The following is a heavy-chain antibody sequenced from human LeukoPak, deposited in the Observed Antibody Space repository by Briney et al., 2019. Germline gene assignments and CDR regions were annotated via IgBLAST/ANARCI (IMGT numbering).Heavy chain of an antibody. V-gene: IGHV4-59*01. J-gene: IGHJ3*02. D-gene: IGHD5-18*01. CDR2: IYYSGST. CDR3: ARGGCSYNDAFDI. Sequence: ASETLSLTCTVSGGSISSYYWSWIRRPPGKGLEWIGYIYYSGSTNYNPSLKSRVTISVDTSKNQFSLKLSSVTAADTAVYYCARGGCSYNDAFDIWGQGTMVTVSS. CDR1: GGSISSYY.